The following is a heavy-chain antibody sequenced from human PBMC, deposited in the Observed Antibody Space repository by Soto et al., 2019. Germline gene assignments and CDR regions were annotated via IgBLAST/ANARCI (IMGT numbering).Heavy chain of an antibody. CDR2: IYYSGST. V-gene: IGHV4-39*01. Sequence: QLQLQESGPGLVKPSETLSLTCTVSGGSISSGTYSWGWIRQPPGKGLEWIGTIYYSGSTYYNPSLKSRVTMSVDTSMNQFSLNLSSVTAADTAVYYCARLPRNFDWGVGFDPWGQGTLVTVSS. J-gene: IGHJ5*02. CDR1: GGSISSGTYS. CDR3: ARLPRNFDWGVGFDP. D-gene: IGHD3-9*01.